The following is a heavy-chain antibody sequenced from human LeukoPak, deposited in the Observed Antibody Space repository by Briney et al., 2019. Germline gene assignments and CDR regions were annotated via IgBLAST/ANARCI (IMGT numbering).Heavy chain of an antibody. Sequence: SETLSLTCTVSGGSISSYYWSWIRQPPGKGLEWIGYIYYSGSTNYNPSLKSRVIISVDTSKNQFSPKLSSVTAADTAVYYCARQNPAASGQGLDYWGQGTLVTVSS. V-gene: IGHV4-59*08. CDR2: IYYSGST. CDR3: ARQNPAASGQGLDY. D-gene: IGHD6-13*01. CDR1: GGSISSYY. J-gene: IGHJ4*02.